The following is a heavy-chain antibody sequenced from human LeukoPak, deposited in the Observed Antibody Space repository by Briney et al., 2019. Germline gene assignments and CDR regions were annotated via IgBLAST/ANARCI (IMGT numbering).Heavy chain of an antibody. V-gene: IGHV4-59*11. CDR3: ARDAYGGHRSFDI. D-gene: IGHD4-23*01. CDR1: GGSIGSHF. CDR2: IYHSGAS. Sequence: SETLSLTCTVSGGSIGSHFWSWIRQPPGKGLEWIGFIYHSGASNHIPPLKGRVTLSVDTSKNQISLRLSSVTAADTAVYYCARDAYGGHRSFDIWGQGTGVTVSS. J-gene: IGHJ3*02.